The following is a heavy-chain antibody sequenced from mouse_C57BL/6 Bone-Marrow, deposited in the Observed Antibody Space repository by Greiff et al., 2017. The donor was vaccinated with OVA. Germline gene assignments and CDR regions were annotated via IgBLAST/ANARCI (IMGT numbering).Heavy chain of an antibody. J-gene: IGHJ3*01. V-gene: IGHV1-81*01. CDR1: GYTFTSYG. CDR2: IYPRSGNT. Sequence: QVQLQQSGAELVRPGASVKLSCKASGYTFTSYGISWVKQRTGQGLEWIGEIYPRSGNTYYNEKFKGKATLTADKSSSTAYMELRSLTSEDSAVYFCARPSFSTSWFAYWGQGTLVTVSA. D-gene: IGHD5-1*01. CDR3: ARPSFSTSWFAY.